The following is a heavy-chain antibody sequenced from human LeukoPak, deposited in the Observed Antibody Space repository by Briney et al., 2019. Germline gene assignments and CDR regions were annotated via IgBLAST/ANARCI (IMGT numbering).Heavy chain of an antibody. CDR3: AKSLDYDGGVLWALPQY. CDR1: GFTFTSYA. J-gene: IGHJ4*02. Sequence: PGGSLRLSCAASGFTFTSYAMSWVRQPPGKGLEWVSVIRGIGTVTYFADSVKGRFTVSRDNSKNTLYLQMSTLRAEDTAIYYCAKSLDYDGGVLWALPQYWGQGTLVTVSS. D-gene: IGHD3-22*01. V-gene: IGHV3-23*01. CDR2: IRGIGTVT.